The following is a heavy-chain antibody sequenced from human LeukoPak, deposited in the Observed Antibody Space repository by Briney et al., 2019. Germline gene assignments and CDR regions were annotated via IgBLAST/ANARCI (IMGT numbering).Heavy chain of an antibody. CDR2: VSGSGDRT. CDR1: GFTFSNYA. D-gene: IGHD6-19*01. V-gene: IGHV3-23*01. J-gene: IGHJ3*02. Sequence: TGGSLRLSCAASGFTFSNYAMSWVRQAPGKGLEWISAVSGSGDRTYYAGSVKGRFTISRDNSKNIVYLRMNSLRAEDTAVYYCAKDSYSSGWYGLDAFDIWGQGTMVTVSS. CDR3: AKDSYSSGWYGLDAFDI.